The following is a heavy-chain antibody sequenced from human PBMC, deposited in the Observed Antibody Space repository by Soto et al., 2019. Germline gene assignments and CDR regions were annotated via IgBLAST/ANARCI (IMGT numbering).Heavy chain of an antibody. V-gene: IGHV1-8*01. Sequence: ASVKVSCKASGYTFTSYDINWVRQATGQGLEWMGWMNPNSGNTGYAQKFQGRVTMTRNTSISTAYMELSSLRSEDTAVYYCARDGGAYYDLESDPWGQGTLVTVSS. CDR2: MNPNSGNT. J-gene: IGHJ5*02. D-gene: IGHD3-3*01. CDR1: GYTFTSYD. CDR3: ARDGGAYYDLESDP.